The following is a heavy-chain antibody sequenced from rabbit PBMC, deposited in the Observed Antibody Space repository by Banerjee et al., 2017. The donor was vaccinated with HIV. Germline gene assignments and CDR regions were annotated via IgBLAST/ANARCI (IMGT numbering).Heavy chain of an antibody. J-gene: IGHJ4*01. D-gene: IGHD8-1*01. CDR1: GFSFSSSYW. CDR3: ARHYSNYYYGFNL. V-gene: IGHV1S45*01. Sequence: QEQLEESGGDLVKPEGSLTLTCTASGFSFSSSYWICWVRQAPGKGLEWIGCINTGSDSTYYASWVNGRFTISRSTSLNTVTLQMTSLTAADTATYFCARHYSNYYYGFNLWGPGTLVTVS. CDR2: INTGSDST.